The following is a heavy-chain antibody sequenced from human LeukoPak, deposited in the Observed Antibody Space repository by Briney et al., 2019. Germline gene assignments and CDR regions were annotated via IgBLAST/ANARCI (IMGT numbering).Heavy chain of an antibody. CDR3: ARHSAYSSGWSPHDLNWFDP. Sequence: SETLSLTCTVSGGSISSGSYYWGWIRQPPGKGLEWIGSIYYSGSTYYNPSLKSRVTISVDTSKNQFSLKLSSVTAADTAVYYCARHSAYSSGWSPHDLNWFDPWGQGTLVTVSS. CDR2: IYYSGST. J-gene: IGHJ5*02. D-gene: IGHD6-19*01. V-gene: IGHV4-39*01. CDR1: GGSISSGSYY.